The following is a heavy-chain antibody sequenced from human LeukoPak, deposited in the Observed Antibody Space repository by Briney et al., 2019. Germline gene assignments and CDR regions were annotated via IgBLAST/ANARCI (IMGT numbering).Heavy chain of an antibody. CDR3: ARGSYLHYYCYYMDV. Sequence: SGTLSLTCAVSGGSISSNNWWSWVRQPPGKGLEWIGEIYHSGTTNSNPSLKSRVTISVDKSKNQFSLSLKSVTAADTAVYYCARGSYLHYYCYYMDVWGKGTTVTISS. CDR1: GGSISSNNW. CDR2: IYHSGTT. J-gene: IGHJ6*03. V-gene: IGHV4-4*02. D-gene: IGHD1-26*01.